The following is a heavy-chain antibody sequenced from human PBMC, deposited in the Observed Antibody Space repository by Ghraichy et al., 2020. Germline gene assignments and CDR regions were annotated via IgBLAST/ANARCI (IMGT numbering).Heavy chain of an antibody. CDR2: IYYSGST. Sequence: SETLSLTCSVSGDSISSSSYFWGWIRQPPGKGLEWIGSIYYSGSTYYNLSLKSRVTISVDTSKNQLSLKLSSVTAADTAVFYCATRSRRYDILTGYYFDYWGQGTLVTVSS. CDR3: ATRSRRYDILTGYYFDY. J-gene: IGHJ4*02. D-gene: IGHD3-9*01. CDR1: GDSISSSSYF. V-gene: IGHV4-39*01.